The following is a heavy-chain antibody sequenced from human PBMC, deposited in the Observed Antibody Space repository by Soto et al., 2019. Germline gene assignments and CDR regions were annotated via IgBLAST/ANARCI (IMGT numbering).Heavy chain of an antibody. Sequence: SETLSLTCAVYGGSFSGYYWSWIRQPPGKGLEWIGEINHSGSTNYNPSLKSRVTISVDTSKNQFSLKLSSVTAADTAVYYCARVGRTGNYFDYWGQGTLVTVSS. D-gene: IGHD3-10*01. CDR3: ARVGRTGNYFDY. CDR2: INHSGST. V-gene: IGHV4-34*01. CDR1: GGSFSGYY. J-gene: IGHJ4*02.